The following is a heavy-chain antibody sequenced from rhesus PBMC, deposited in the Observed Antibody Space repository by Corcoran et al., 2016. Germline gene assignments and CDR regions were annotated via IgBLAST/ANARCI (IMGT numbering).Heavy chain of an antibody. CDR2: IDPSDSDV. J-gene: IGHJ4*01. V-gene: IGHV5-20*02. D-gene: IGHD5-24*01. CDR1: GYSLTSYW. Sequence: EVQLVQSGAEVKRPGESLKISCKTSGYSLTSYWVSWVSQLPGKGLEWMGAIDPSDSDVRYSPSFQGQVTISADKSTSTAYLQWSSLKASDTATYYCARRAGTGYFDYWGQGVLVTVSS. CDR3: ARRAGTGYFDY.